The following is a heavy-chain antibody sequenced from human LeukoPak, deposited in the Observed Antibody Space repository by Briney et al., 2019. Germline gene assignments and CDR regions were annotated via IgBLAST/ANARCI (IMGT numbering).Heavy chain of an antibody. CDR2: ISTTGTYT. Sequence: PGGSLRLSCAASGFTFSDYYMSWIRQAPGKGLEWVSYISTTGTYTNYADSVKGRFTVSRDNGKKSLYLQMNSLRAEDTAVYYCATRGGSGWYEGWGQGTLVTVSS. D-gene: IGHD6-19*01. V-gene: IGHV3-11*06. CDR3: ATRGGSGWYEG. CDR1: GFTFSDYY. J-gene: IGHJ4*02.